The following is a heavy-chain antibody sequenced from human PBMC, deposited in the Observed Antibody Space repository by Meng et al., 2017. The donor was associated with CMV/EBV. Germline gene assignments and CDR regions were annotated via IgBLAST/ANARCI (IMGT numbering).Heavy chain of an antibody. CDR2: ISSSSSYI. J-gene: IGHJ6*02. V-gene: IGHV3-21*01. D-gene: IGHD4-11*01. Sequence: GGSLRLSCAASGFTFSSYSMNWVRQAPGKGLEWVSSISSSSSYIYYADSVKGRFTISRDNAKNSLYLQMNSPRAEDTAVYYCAREPPGNYIYYYYGMDVWGQGTTVTVSS. CDR3: AREPPGNYIYYYYGMDV. CDR1: GFTFSSYS.